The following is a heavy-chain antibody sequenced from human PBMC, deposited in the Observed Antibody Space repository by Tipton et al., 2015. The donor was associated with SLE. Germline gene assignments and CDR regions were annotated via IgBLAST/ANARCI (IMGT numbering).Heavy chain of an antibody. D-gene: IGHD6-6*01. Sequence: TLSLTCVVYGGSFSGYYWSWIRQPPGKGLEWIGEINHSGSTNYKSSLKSRVTISENTSKNQFSLKLSSVTAADTAVYYCARGRYSSSSVYYYYYMDVWGKGTTVTVSS. J-gene: IGHJ6*03. CDR3: ARGRYSSSSVYYYYYMDV. V-gene: IGHV4-34*01. CDR1: GGSFSGYY. CDR2: INHSGST.